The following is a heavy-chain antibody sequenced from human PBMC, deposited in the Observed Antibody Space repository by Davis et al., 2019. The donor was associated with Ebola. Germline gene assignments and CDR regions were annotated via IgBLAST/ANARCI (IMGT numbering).Heavy chain of an antibody. CDR3: ARDRPYSGNYLGQNWFDP. Sequence: ASVKVSCKASGYTFTGYYMHWVRQAPGQGLEWMGWINPNSGGTNYAQKFQGRVTMTRDTSISTAYMELSRLRSDDTAVYYCARDRPYSGNYLGQNWFDPWGQGTLVTVSS. J-gene: IGHJ5*02. V-gene: IGHV1-2*02. D-gene: IGHD1-26*01. CDR2: INPNSGGT. CDR1: GYTFTGYY.